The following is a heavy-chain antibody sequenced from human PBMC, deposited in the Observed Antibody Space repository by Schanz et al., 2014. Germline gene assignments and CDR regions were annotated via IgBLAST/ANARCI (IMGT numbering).Heavy chain of an antibody. V-gene: IGHV3-30*04. Sequence: VQLVESGGGLVQPGGSLRLSCAASGFTFSSYTMHWVRQAPGKGLEWVAVISSDGSNKYYADSVKGRFTISRDNSKNTVYLQMNSLRSEDTAVYYCTRDRGALINHNDALDLWGQGTMVSVSS. J-gene: IGHJ3*01. CDR1: GFTFSSYT. CDR3: TRDRGALINHNDALDL. D-gene: IGHD3-16*01. CDR2: ISSDGSNK.